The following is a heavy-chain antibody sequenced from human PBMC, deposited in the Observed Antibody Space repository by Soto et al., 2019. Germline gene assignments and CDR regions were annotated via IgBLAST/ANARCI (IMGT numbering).Heavy chain of an antibody. J-gene: IGHJ5*02. Sequence: SETLSLTCSVSGASITTYYWSWIRQPPGKGLEWIGSISYSGSTKYNPSLESRVMISLDTSKNQFSLRLTSVTAAETALYYCARDWDSSGLFDTWGQGALVTVSS. CDR1: GASITTYY. CDR3: ARDWDSSGLFDT. D-gene: IGHD3-10*01. CDR2: ISYSGST. V-gene: IGHV4-59*01.